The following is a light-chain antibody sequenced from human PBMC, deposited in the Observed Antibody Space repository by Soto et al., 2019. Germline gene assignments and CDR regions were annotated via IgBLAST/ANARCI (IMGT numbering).Light chain of an antibody. V-gene: IGKV1-9*01. CDR3: QQANSFPPT. CDR1: QDISCY. Sequence: IQLTQSPSSLAASLGDRVTITCRASQDISCYLAWYQQNAGQAPKLLIYSVSTLHSGVSSRFRGSGSGTDFTLTISSLQPEDFETYYCQQANSFPPTFGQGTKVDIK. CDR2: SVS. J-gene: IGKJ1*01.